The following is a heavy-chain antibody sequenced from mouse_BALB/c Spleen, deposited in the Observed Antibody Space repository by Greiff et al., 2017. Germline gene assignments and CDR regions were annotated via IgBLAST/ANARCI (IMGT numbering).Heavy chain of an antibody. D-gene: IGHD2-3*01. J-gene: IGHJ2*01. CDR2: IYPGDGDT. Sequence: QVQLQQSGPELVKPGASVKISCKASGYAFSSSWMNWVKQRPGQGLEWIGRIYPGDGDTNYNGKFKGKATLTADKSSSTAYMQLSSLTSVDSAVYFCARGYSFFDYWGQGTTLTVSS. V-gene: IGHV1-82*01. CDR1: GYAFSSSW. CDR3: ARGYSFFDY.